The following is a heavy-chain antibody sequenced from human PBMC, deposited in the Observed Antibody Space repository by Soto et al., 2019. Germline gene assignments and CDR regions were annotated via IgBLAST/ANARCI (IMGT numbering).Heavy chain of an antibody. D-gene: IGHD6-13*01. CDR3: AKVTSIAAAGIPEYFQH. Sequence: GGSLRLSCAASGFTFSSYAMSWVRQAPGKGLEWVSAISGSGGSTYYADSVKGRFTISRDNSKNTLYLQMNSLRAEDTAVYYCAKVTSIAAAGIPEYFQHWGQGTLVTVSS. CDR1: GFTFSSYA. J-gene: IGHJ1*01. CDR2: ISGSGGST. V-gene: IGHV3-23*01.